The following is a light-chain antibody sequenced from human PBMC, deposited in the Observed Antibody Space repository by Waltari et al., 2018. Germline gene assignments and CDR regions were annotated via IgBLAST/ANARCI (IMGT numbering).Light chain of an antibody. V-gene: IGKV4-1*01. CDR1: QNLFANNRNY. CDR2: WAS. CDR3: QQYYGVPYT. Sequence: DTVMIQSTESLAVSLGETATINCRSTQNLFANNRNYFGWLQQKPGQPPKMLLYWASTRESGVPDRFSGSGFGTDFTLTISDVQAEDVAVYYCQQYYGVPYTFGQGTRLEIK. J-gene: IGKJ2*01.